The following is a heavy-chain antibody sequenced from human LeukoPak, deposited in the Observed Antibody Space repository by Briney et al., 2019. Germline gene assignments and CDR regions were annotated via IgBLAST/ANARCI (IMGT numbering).Heavy chain of an antibody. Sequence: SETLSLTCAVYGGSFSGYFWSWIRQPPGKGLEWIGEINHSGGTSYNPSLMGRVTISVDTSKNQFSLKTSSVTAADTALYYCARGRYPYYWGQGTLVTVSS. CDR1: GGSFSGYF. J-gene: IGHJ4*02. D-gene: IGHD3-9*01. CDR3: ARGRYPYY. V-gene: IGHV4-34*01. CDR2: INHSGGT.